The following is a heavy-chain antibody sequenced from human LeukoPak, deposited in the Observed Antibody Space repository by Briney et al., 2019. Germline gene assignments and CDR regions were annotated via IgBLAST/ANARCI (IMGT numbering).Heavy chain of an antibody. Sequence: GASVKVSCKASGYTFTTYDINWVRQATGQGLEWMGWMNPNSGNTGYAQKFQGRVTMTTDTSTSTAYMELRSLRSDDTAVYYCARDSYSSSWYESYYYYMDVWGKGTTVTVSS. J-gene: IGHJ6*03. CDR1: GYTFTTYD. CDR2: MNPNSGNT. V-gene: IGHV1-8*01. D-gene: IGHD6-13*01. CDR3: ARDSYSSSWYESYYYYMDV.